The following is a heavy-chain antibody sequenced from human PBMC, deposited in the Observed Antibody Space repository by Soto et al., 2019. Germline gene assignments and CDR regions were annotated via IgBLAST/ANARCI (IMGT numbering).Heavy chain of an antibody. CDR2: INSDGTST. CDR1: GFTFSTHW. J-gene: IGHJ4*02. CDR3: VDGLSGWPY. Sequence: GSLRLSCAASGFTFSTHWMHWVYQAPGKGLVWVSRINSDGTSTYYADSVRGRFTISRDNAKNTLYLEMNSLRAEDTAVYYCVDGLSGWPYWGQGALVTVSS. V-gene: IGHV3-74*01. D-gene: IGHD6-19*01.